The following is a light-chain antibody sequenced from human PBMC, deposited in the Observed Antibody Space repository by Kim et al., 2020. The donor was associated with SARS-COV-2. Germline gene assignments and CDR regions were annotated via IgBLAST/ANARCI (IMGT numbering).Light chain of an antibody. Sequence: QSVTISCTGTSSDVGGYNYVSWYQQHPGKAPKLMIYEVSKRPSGVPDRFSGSKSGNMASLTVSGLQAEDEADYYCSSYAGSNNFVGFGGGTQLTVL. CDR2: EVS. CDR3: SSYAGSNNFVG. V-gene: IGLV2-8*01. CDR1: SSDVGGYNY. J-gene: IGLJ2*01.